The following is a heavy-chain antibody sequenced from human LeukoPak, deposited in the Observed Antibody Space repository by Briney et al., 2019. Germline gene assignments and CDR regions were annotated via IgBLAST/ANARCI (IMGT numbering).Heavy chain of an antibody. Sequence: DPSETLSLTCTVSGGSISSYYWSWIRQPAGKGLGWIGRIYTSGSTNYNPSLKSRVTMSVDTSKNQFSLKLSSVTAADTAVYYCARDLDSSGWYFGPGGDAFDIWGQGTMVTVSS. CDR2: IYTSGST. V-gene: IGHV4-4*07. CDR3: ARDLDSSGWYFGPGGDAFDI. J-gene: IGHJ3*02. D-gene: IGHD6-19*01. CDR1: GGSISSYY.